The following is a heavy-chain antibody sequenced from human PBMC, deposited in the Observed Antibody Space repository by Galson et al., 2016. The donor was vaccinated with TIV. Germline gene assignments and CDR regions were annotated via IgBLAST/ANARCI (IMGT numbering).Heavy chain of an antibody. CDR3: ARQGAESNGYYFAFAFDI. CDR2: ISYSGNT. V-gene: IGHV4-39*01. D-gene: IGHD3-22*01. Sequence: ETLSLTCIVSGGSIRGSGYYWGWVRQPPGRGLEWIGSISYSGNTHYMPPLKSRVTISVDKSRNNISLRLNSVTAADTAVCFCARQGAESNGYYFAFAFDIWGQGRKVTVSS. CDR1: GGSIRGSGYY. J-gene: IGHJ3*02.